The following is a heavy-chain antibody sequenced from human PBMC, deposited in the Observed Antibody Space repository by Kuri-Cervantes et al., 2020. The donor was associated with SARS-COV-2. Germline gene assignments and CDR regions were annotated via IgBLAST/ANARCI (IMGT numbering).Heavy chain of an antibody. D-gene: IGHD7-27*01. V-gene: IGHV3-7*01. Sequence: GESLKISCAASGLTFSSYWMSWVRQAPGKGLEWVANIKQDGSEKYYVDSVKGRFTIPRDNAKNSLYLQMSSLRAEDTAVYYCARDLRMGKSLDYWGQGTLVTVSS. CDR2: IKQDGSEK. CDR3: ARDLRMGKSLDY. CDR1: GLTFSSYW. J-gene: IGHJ4*02.